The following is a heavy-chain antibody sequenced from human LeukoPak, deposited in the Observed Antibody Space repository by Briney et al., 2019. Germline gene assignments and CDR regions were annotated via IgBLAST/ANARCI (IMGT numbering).Heavy chain of an antibody. Sequence: GGSLRLSCAASGFTFSSYGMHWVRQAPGKGLEWVAVISYDGSNKYYADSVKGRFTISRDNSKNTLYLQMNSLRAEDTAVYYCAKDSDRDAFDIWGQGTMVTVSS. CDR1: GFTFSSYG. V-gene: IGHV3-30*18. J-gene: IGHJ3*02. CDR2: ISYDGSNK. CDR3: AKDSDRDAFDI.